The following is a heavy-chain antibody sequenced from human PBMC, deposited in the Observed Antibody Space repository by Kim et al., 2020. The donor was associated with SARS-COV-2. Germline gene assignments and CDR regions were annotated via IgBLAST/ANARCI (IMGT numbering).Heavy chain of an antibody. Sequence: ASVKVSCKASGYTFTSYAMNWVRQAPGQGLEWMGWINTNTGNPTYAQGFTGRFVFSLDTSVSTAYLQISSLKAEDTAVYYCARGGDVDATYYDYVWGSYRFPRLDYWGQGTLVTVSS. J-gene: IGHJ4*02. CDR2: INTNTGNP. CDR1: GYTFTSYA. V-gene: IGHV7-4-1*02. CDR3: ARGGDVDATYYDYVWGSYRFPRLDY. D-gene: IGHD3-16*02.